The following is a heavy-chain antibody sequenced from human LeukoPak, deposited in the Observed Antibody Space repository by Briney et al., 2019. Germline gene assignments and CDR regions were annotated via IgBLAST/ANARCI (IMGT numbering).Heavy chain of an antibody. J-gene: IGHJ4*02. Sequence: GGSLRLSCAASEFTFNIYSMNWVRQAPGKGLEWVSRITSSSHYIYYADSVKGRFTISRDSAKSSLYLQMNSLRAEDTAVYYCARDRSRYYYDSSGYYRFDYWGQGTLVTVSS. CDR1: EFTFNIYS. V-gene: IGHV3-21*01. D-gene: IGHD3-22*01. CDR2: ITSSSHYI. CDR3: ARDRSRYYYDSSGYYRFDY.